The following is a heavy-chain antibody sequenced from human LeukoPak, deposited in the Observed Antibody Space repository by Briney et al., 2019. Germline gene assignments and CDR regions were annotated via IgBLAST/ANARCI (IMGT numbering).Heavy chain of an antibody. Sequence: ASVKVSCKASGYTFTSYGISWVRQAPGQGLEWMGWISAHNGNTKNAQKVQGRVTMTTDTSTRTAYMELRSLRSDDTAVYYCARDHSSSWLHFDYWGQGTLVTVSS. D-gene: IGHD6-13*01. V-gene: IGHV1-18*01. CDR3: ARDHSSSWLHFDY. J-gene: IGHJ4*02. CDR2: ISAHNGNT. CDR1: GYTFTSYG.